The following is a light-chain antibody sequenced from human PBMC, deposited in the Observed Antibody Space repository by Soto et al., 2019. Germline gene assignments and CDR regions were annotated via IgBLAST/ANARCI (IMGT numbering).Light chain of an antibody. V-gene: IGKV1-39*01. CDR1: QNIDMY. CDR2: GAS. J-gene: IGKJ1*01. CDR3: QHTFNSPPWT. Sequence: DIHLTQSTSSLSASVGDTATITCRASQNIDMYLNWYQQKPGKAPRVLISGASNLQSGVPSRFSGSGSGTDFTLTISSLQSEDFASYFCQHTFNSPPWTFCQGTKVDIK.